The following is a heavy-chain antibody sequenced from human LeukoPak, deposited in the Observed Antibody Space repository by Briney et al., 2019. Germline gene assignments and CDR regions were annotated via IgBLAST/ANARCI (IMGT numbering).Heavy chain of an antibody. D-gene: IGHD3-10*01. CDR1: GFTFSESW. J-gene: IGHJ6*03. CDR3: TTEFKELGSFFYFYYMDV. Sequence: PGGSLRLSCAASGFTFSESWMTWVRQAPGKGLEWVGCIKTKSEGGTTDYAAPAKGRFTISRDDSKNALFLQMDSLKSDDTAMYYCTTEFKELGSFFYFYYMDVWGTGTTVTISS. CDR2: IKTKSEGGTT. V-gene: IGHV3-15*01.